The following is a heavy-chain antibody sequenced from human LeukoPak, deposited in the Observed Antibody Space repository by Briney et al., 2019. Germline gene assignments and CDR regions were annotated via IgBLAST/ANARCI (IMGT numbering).Heavy chain of an antibody. CDR1: GFTFSSYW. J-gene: IGHJ4*02. CDR2: IKQDGSEK. D-gene: IGHD3-9*01. CDR3: ARANILPGYSLFDY. V-gene: IGHV3-7*01. Sequence: GGSLRLSCAASGFTFSSYWMSWVRQAPGKGLEWVANIKQDGSEKYYVDSVKGRFTISRDNAKNSLYLQMSGLRAEDTAVYYCARANILPGYSLFDYWGQGTLVTVSS.